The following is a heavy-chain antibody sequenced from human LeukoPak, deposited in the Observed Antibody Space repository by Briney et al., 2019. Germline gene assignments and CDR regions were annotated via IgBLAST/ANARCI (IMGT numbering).Heavy chain of an antibody. CDR3: GRELNKSFRGVTPEGSDY. CDR2: INTYNGYT. J-gene: IGHJ4*02. CDR1: GYTFISYG. V-gene: IGHV1-18*01. D-gene: IGHD4-23*01. Sequence: ASVKVSCKASGYTFISYGMSWVRQAPGQGLEWMGWINTYNGYTNYAQKFQGRVTMTTDKSTRTAYMELRSLRSDDTAVYYCGRELNKSFRGVTPEGSDYWGQGTLVTVSS.